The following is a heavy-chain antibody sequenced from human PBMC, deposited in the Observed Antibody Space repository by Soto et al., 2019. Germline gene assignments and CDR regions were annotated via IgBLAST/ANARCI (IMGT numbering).Heavy chain of an antibody. Sequence: ASVKVSCKASGYTFTGYYMHWVRQAPGQGLEWMGWINPNSGGTNYAQKFQGWVTMTRDTSIRKAYMELSRLRSDDTAVYYCVRSGSLELPWDVQPYMYYFDYWGQGTLVTVSS. V-gene: IGHV1-2*04. CDR1: GYTFTGYY. CDR2: INPNSGGT. D-gene: IGHD1-26*01. J-gene: IGHJ4*02. CDR3: VRSGSLELPWDVQPYMYYFDY.